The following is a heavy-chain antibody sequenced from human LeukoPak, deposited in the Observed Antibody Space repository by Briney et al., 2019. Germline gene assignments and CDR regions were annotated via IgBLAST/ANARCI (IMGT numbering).Heavy chain of an antibody. Sequence: GRSLRLSCAASGFTFSNYGMLWVRQAPGKGLEWVAVIWYDGSNKYYADSVKGRFTISRDNSKNTMYLQMNSRRAEDTAVYYCARGEVQNYYYDMDVWGQGTTATVSS. D-gene: IGHD1-1*01. CDR2: IWYDGSNK. V-gene: IGHV3-33*01. CDR1: GFTFSNYG. CDR3: ARGEVQNYYYDMDV. J-gene: IGHJ6*02.